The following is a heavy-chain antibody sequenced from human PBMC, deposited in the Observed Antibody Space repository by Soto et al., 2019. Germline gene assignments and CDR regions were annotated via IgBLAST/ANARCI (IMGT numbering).Heavy chain of an antibody. CDR1: GGSISSSSYY. D-gene: IGHD4-17*01. Sequence: SATLSLTCTVSGGSISSSSYYWGWIRQPPGKGLEWIGSIYYSGSTYYNPSLKSRVTISVDTSKNQFSLKLSSVTAADTAVYYCASGTTVTTSTVYYYYGMDVWGQGTTVT. CDR3: ASGTTVTTSTVYYYYGMDV. CDR2: IYYSGST. J-gene: IGHJ6*02. V-gene: IGHV4-39*01.